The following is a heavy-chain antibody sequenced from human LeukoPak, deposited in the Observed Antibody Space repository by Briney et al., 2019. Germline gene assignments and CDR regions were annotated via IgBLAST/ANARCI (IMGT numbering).Heavy chain of an antibody. Sequence: PGESLKISCKGSGYSFTSYWIGWVRQMPGKGLEWMGIIYPGDSDTRYSPSFQGQVTISADKSISTAYLQWSSLKASDTAMYYCARLIQDSGSYPDAFDIWGQGTMVTVSS. CDR2: IYPGDSDT. D-gene: IGHD1-26*01. CDR3: ARLIQDSGSYPDAFDI. V-gene: IGHV5-51*01. CDR1: GYSFTSYW. J-gene: IGHJ3*02.